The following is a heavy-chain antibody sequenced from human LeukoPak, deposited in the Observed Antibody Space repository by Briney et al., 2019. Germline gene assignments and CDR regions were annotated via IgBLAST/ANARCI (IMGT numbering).Heavy chain of an antibody. J-gene: IGHJ4*02. Sequence: SVKVSCKASGGTFSSYAISWVRQAPGQGLEWMGRIIPILGIANYAQKFQGRVTITADKSTSTAYIELSSLRSEDTAVYYCARASLRGVFDYWGQGTLVTVSS. CDR1: GGTFSSYA. V-gene: IGHV1-69*04. CDR3: ARASLRGVFDY. D-gene: IGHD4-17*01. CDR2: IIPILGIA.